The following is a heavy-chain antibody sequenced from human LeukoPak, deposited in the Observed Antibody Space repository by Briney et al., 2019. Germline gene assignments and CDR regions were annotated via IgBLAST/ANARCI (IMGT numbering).Heavy chain of an antibody. D-gene: IGHD4-17*01. Sequence: ASVRVSRKASGYTFTGYYMHWVRQAPGQGLEWMGWIKPNSGGTNYAQRFQCRVTMTRDTSISTAYMELSRLRSDDTAVYYCAREDGGDYVVVDYWGEGTLVSVSS. J-gene: IGHJ4*01. CDR2: IKPNSGGT. V-gene: IGHV1-2*02. CDR3: AREDGGDYVVVDY. CDR1: GYTFTGYY.